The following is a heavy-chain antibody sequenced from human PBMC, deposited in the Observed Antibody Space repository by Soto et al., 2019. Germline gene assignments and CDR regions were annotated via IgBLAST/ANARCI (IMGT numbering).Heavy chain of an antibody. CDR2: IIPIYRAS. CDR1: GGSFGNLA. CDR3: ATDPKDGYNDWFFDL. V-gene: IGHV1-69*01. D-gene: IGHD2-21*02. Sequence: QVQLVQSEAEVKKPGSSVKVSCKASGGSFGNLAISWVRQAPGQGLEWVAGIIPIYRASNYAQHFRVRISLTLDESTATTSLQLSSLTSEDSAIYYCATDPKDGYNDWFFDLWGRGTQVTVSS. J-gene: IGHJ2*01.